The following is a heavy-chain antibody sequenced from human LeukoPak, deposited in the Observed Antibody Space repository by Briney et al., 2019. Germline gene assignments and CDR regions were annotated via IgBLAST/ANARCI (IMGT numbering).Heavy chain of an antibody. Sequence: GASVKVSCKASGGTFSSYAISWVRQAPGQGLEWMGRIIPILGIANYAQKFQGRVTITADKSTSTAYMELSSLRSEDTAVYYCARDRYAVVGAPYYFVYWGQGTLVTVSS. CDR1: GGTFSSYA. CDR2: IIPILGIA. V-gene: IGHV1-69*04. CDR3: ARDRYAVVGAPYYFVY. D-gene: IGHD1-26*01. J-gene: IGHJ4*02.